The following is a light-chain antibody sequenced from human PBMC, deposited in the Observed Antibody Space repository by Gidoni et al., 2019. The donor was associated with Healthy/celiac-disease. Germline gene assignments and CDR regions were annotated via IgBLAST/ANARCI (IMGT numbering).Light chain of an antibody. CDR2: GNN. CDR3: QAYDSSRTGPVV. CDR1: STNIGAGSA. J-gene: IGLJ2*01. V-gene: IGLV1-40*01. Sequence: QSVLTQPPSVSGAPASTVTISCTGSSTNIGAGSAVHWYQLLPEKAPKLLISGNNNRPSEVPDRFSGSKSGTSASLAITGHQAEDEADYYCQAYDSSRTGPVVFGGGTKLTVL.